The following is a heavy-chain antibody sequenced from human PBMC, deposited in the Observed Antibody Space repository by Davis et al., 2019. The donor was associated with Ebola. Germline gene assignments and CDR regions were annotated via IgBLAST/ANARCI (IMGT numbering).Heavy chain of an antibody. V-gene: IGHV3-9*01. CDR2: ITWNSGSV. CDR1: GFTFEDYA. Sequence: SLKISCAASGFTFEDYAMHWVRQAPGKGLEWVSGITWNSGSVGYADSVKGRFTISRDNARNSVYLQMNNLRAEDTALYYCAKDGSSEPYYYYYGMDVWGQGTTVTVSS. J-gene: IGHJ6*02. D-gene: IGHD3-10*01. CDR3: AKDGSSEPYYYYYGMDV.